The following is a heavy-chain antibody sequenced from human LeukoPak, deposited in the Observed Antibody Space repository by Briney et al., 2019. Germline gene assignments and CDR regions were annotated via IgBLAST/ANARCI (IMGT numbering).Heavy chain of an antibody. CDR1: GYTFTGYY. Sequence: EASVKVSCKASGYTFTGYYMHWVRQAPGQGLEWMGWINPNSGGTNYAQKFQGRVTMTRDTSISTAYMELSRLRSDDTAVYYCARDLGYCSSTSCYTRYYYGMDVWGQGTTVTVSS. CDR2: INPNSGGT. V-gene: IGHV1-2*02. D-gene: IGHD2-2*02. CDR3: ARDLGYCSSTSCYTRYYYGMDV. J-gene: IGHJ6*02.